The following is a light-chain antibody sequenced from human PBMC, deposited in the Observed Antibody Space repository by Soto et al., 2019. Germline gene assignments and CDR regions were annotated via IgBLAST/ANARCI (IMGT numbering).Light chain of an antibody. CDR1: STDVDTYNY. CDR2: DVN. V-gene: IGLV2-14*03. Sequence: QSALTPPASVSGSPRQSITISCSGISTDVDTYNYVSWYQLHPGEAPKVLIYDVNSRPPGVSNRFSGSRSGNTASLTISGLQADDEAHYYCRSHTTGSTLYVFGTGTKVTVL. CDR3: RSHTTGSTLYV. J-gene: IGLJ1*01.